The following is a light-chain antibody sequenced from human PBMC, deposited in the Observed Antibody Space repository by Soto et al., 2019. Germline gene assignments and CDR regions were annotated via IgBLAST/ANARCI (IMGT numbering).Light chain of an antibody. V-gene: IGKV1-5*03. J-gene: IGKJ1*01. CDR1: QSISSW. CDR2: KAS. CDR3: QQYNSYWT. Sequence: DIQMTQSPSTLSASVGDRVTITCRASQSISSWLAWYQQKPGKAPKLLIYKASSLEGGVSSRFSGSGSRTEFTITISSLQPDDFATYYCQQYNSYWTFGQGTKVEIK.